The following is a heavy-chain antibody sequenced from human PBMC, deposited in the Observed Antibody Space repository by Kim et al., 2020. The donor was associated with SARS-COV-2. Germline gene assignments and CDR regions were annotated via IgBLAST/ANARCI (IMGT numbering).Heavy chain of an antibody. D-gene: IGHD5-12*01. V-gene: IGHV4-39*02. CDR2: IYYSGST. CDR3: ARDDGKGGYSGYDLFDY. J-gene: IGHJ4*02. Sequence: SETLSLTCTVSGGSISSSSYYWGWIRQPPGKGLEWIGSIYYSGSTYYNPSLKSRVTISVDTSKNQFSLKLSSVTAADTAVYYCARDDGKGGYSGYDLFDYWGQGTLVTVSS. CDR1: GGSISSSSYY.